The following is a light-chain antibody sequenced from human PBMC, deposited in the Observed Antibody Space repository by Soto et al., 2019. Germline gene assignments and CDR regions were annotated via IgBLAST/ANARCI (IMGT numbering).Light chain of an antibody. V-gene: IGLV2-14*01. J-gene: IGLJ1*01. CDR1: SSDVGAYIF. CDR2: DIT. Sequence: QSALTQPASVSGSPGQSITISCTGTSSDVGAYIFVSWYQQYPGKAPKLMIYDITNRPSGVSNRFSGSKAGNMASLTISGLQAEDEADYYCVSFTTSKSYVFGTGTKLTVL. CDR3: VSFTTSKSYV.